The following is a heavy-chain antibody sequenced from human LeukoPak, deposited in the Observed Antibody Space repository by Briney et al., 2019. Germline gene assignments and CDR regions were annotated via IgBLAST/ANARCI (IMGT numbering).Heavy chain of an antibody. CDR3: AKGPKNTIFGSTGYYHYYMDV. CDR1: GFTFSSYG. Sequence: GGSLRLSCAASGFTFSSYGMHWVRQAPGKGLEWVAVIWYGGSNKYYADSVKGRFTISRDNSKNTLYLQMNSLRAEDTAVYYCAKGPKNTIFGSTGYYHYYMDVWGKGTTVTVSS. V-gene: IGHV3-30*02. J-gene: IGHJ6*03. D-gene: IGHD3-3*01. CDR2: IWYGGSNK.